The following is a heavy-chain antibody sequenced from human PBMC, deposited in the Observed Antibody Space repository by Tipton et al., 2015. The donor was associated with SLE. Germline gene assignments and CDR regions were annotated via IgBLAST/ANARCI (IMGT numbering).Heavy chain of an antibody. CDR2: ISGSGGST. Sequence: SLRLSCAASGFTFSSYAMSWVRQAPGKGLEWVSAISGSGGSTYYADSVKGRFTISRDNSKNTLYLQMNSLRAEDTAVYYCAKPDYGSGSYYPGYWGQGTLVTVSS. J-gene: IGHJ4*02. CDR3: AKPDYGSGSYYPGY. D-gene: IGHD3-10*01. V-gene: IGHV3-23*01. CDR1: GFTFSSYA.